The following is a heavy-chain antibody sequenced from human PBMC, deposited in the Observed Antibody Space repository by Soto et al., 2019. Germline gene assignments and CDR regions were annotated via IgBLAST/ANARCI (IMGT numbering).Heavy chain of an antibody. CDR2: ISGSGGST. CDR3: ARRSSGWYFDY. CDR1: GFTFSNYA. J-gene: IGHJ4*02. Sequence: EVQLLESGGDLVQPGGSLRLSCAASGFTFSNYAMNWVRQAPGKGLEWVSVISGSGGSTYYADSVKGRFTISRDNSKNTLYLQMNSLRAEDTAVYYCARRSSGWYFDYWGQGTLVTVSS. D-gene: IGHD6-19*01. V-gene: IGHV3-23*01.